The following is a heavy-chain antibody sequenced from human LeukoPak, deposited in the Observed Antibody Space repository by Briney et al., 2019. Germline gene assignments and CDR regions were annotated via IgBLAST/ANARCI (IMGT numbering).Heavy chain of an antibody. CDR2: IIPIFGTA. D-gene: IGHD3-10*01. J-gene: IGHJ4*02. Sequence: SVKVSCKASGGTFSSYAISWVRQAPGQGLEWMGGIIPIFGTANYAQKFQGRVTITADESTSTAYMELSSLRSEDTAVYYCARVEGYGSGDYFDYWGQGTLVTVSS. CDR3: ARVEGYGSGDYFDY. CDR1: GGTFSSYA. V-gene: IGHV1-69*01.